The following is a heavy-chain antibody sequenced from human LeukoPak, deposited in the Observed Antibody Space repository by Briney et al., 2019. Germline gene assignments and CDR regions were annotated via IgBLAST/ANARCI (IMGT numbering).Heavy chain of an antibody. CDR2: ISAYNGNT. Sequence: ASVKVSCKASGYTFTSYGTSWVRQAPGQGLEWMGWISAYNGNTNYAQKLQGRVTMTTDTSTSTAYMELSSLRSEDTAVYYCARGPGVLEWSQQDYWGQGTLVTVSS. J-gene: IGHJ4*02. CDR3: ARGPGVLEWSQQDY. CDR1: GYTFTSYG. D-gene: IGHD3-3*01. V-gene: IGHV1-18*01.